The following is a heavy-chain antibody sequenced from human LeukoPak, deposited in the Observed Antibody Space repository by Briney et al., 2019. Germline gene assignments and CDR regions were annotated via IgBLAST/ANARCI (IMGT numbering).Heavy chain of an antibody. CDR3: ARGAVVATLGWFDP. V-gene: IGHV1-2*02. J-gene: IGHJ5*02. D-gene: IGHD2-15*01. CDR1: GYTFTGYY. Sequence: ASVKVSCKASGYTFTGYYLHWVRQAPGQGLEWIGWINPNSGGTNYAQKFQGRVTMTRDTSIRTAYMELSRLRSDDTAVYYCARGAVVATLGWFDPWGQGTLVTVSS. CDR2: INPNSGGT.